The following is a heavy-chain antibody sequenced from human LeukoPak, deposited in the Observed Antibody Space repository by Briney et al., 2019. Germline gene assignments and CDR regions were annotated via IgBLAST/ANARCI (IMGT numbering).Heavy chain of an antibody. V-gene: IGHV3-74*01. CDR2: ISTDGGST. Sequence: PGGSLRLSCVASGFSLSRHWMQWLRLAPGKGLVWVSRISTDGGSTAYADSVRGRFTISRDNARNTLYLQMTSLRAEDTAVYCARGNQGNWFEYWGKGALVTVSS. J-gene: IGHJ4*02. D-gene: IGHD4-23*01. CDR1: GFSLSRHW. CDR3: ARGNQGNWFEY.